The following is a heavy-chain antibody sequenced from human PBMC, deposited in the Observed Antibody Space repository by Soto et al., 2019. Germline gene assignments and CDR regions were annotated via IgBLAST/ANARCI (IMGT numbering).Heavy chain of an antibody. CDR2: TYYRSKWYN. J-gene: IGHJ4*02. V-gene: IGHV6-1*01. CDR1: GDSVSSNSAA. D-gene: IGHD3-3*01. Sequence: KQSQTLSLTCAISGDSVSSNSAAWNWIRQSPSRGLEWLGRTYYRSKWYNDYAVSVKSRITINPDTSKNQFSLQLNSVTPEDTAVYYCAREPDVYDFWSGDPVYYFDYWGQGTLVTVSS. CDR3: AREPDVYDFWSGDPVYYFDY.